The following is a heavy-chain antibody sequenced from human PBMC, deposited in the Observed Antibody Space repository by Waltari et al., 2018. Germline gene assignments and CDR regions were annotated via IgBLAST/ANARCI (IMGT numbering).Heavy chain of an antibody. J-gene: IGHJ6*03. CDR1: GFRFNAYT. V-gene: IGHV3-21*06. CDR2: IGSSSTYT. CDR3: ASHPEDFYYYMDV. Sequence: EVQLVESGGGLVKPGGSLRLSCAASGFRFNAYTMNWVRQTPGKGLDGVSSIGSSSTYTYYADSVKGRFTISRDNAANSLYLEMNALRPDDTGVYYCASHPEDFYYYMDVWGKGTTVTVSS.